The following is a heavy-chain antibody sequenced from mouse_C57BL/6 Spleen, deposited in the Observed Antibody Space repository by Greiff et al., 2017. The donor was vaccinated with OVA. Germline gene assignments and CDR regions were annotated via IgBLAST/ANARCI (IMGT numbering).Heavy chain of an antibody. D-gene: IGHD1-1*01. V-gene: IGHV1-82*01. CDR3: TRDYYGSGFFAY. CDR2: IYPGDGDT. CDR1: GYAFSSSW. J-gene: IGHJ2*01. Sequence: QVQLQQSGPELVKPGASVKISCKASGYAFSSSWMNWVKQRPGTGLEWIGRIYPGDGDTNYNGKFKGKATLTADKSSSAAYMQLSSLTSEDSAVYCCTRDYYGSGFFAYWGQGTTLTVSS.